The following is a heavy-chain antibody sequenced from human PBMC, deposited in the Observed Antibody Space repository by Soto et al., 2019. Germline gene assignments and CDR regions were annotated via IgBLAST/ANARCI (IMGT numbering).Heavy chain of an antibody. Sequence: QVQLQESGPGLVKPSETLSLTCTVSGGSISGYYWSWIRQPPGKGLEWIAYIYYSGDTNYNPSLKSRVTISVDTSKNQFSLRLSSVTAADTAVYYCARDRSDYPPFGFDVWGQGTTVTVSS. D-gene: IGHD4-17*01. J-gene: IGHJ6*02. V-gene: IGHV4-59*01. CDR2: IYYSGDT. CDR3: ARDRSDYPPFGFDV. CDR1: GGSISGYY.